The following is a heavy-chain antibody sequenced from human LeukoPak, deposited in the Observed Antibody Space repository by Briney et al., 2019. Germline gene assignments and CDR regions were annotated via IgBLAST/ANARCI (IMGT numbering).Heavy chain of an antibody. J-gene: IGHJ4*02. V-gene: IGHV1-18*01. CDR2: ISAYNGNT. CDR3: ARDSSGWDGFDY. Sequence: ASLKVSCKPSRYTFTSYGISWVRQAPGQGLEWMGWISAYNGNTNSAQKLQGRVTMTTDTSTSTAYMELRSLRSDDTAVYYCARDSSGWDGFDYWGQGTLVTVSS. D-gene: IGHD6-19*01. CDR1: RYTFTSYG.